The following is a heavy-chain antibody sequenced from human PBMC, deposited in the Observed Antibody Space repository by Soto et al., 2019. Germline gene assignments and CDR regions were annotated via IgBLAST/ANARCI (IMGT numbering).Heavy chain of an antibody. CDR3: ANFNWYLDL. CDR2: IYYTGST. Sequence: SETLSLTCTVSGGSISSYYWSWIRQPPGKGLEWIGYIYYTGSTNYNPSLKSRVTISVDTSKIQFSLQLSSVTAADTAVYYCANFNWYLDLWGRGTLVTVSS. CDR1: GGSISSYY. J-gene: IGHJ2*01. V-gene: IGHV4-59*01.